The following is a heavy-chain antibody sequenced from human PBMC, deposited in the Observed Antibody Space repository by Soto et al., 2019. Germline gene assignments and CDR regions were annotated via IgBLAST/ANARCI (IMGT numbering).Heavy chain of an antibody. V-gene: IGHV1-18*01. Sequence: QVHLVQSVAEVKKPGASVKVSCKASGYTFSNYVITWVRQAPGQGLEWLGWISAYNGATSYAQKFQGRVTMTTDTSTTTAYMELRSLTSDHNALYFCARGVAVIASTPPQENNWFDPWGQGTLVTVSS. J-gene: IGHJ5*02. CDR1: GYTFSNYV. CDR3: ARGVAVIASTPPQENNWFDP. D-gene: IGHD2-15*01. CDR2: ISAYNGAT.